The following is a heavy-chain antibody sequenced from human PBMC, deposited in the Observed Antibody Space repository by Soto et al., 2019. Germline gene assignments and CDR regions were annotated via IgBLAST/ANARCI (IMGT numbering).Heavy chain of an antibody. Sequence: GASVEVSCKGSGSTFSGYYLHWLRQAPAFGLVWLGWMNPESGDSQYGETFQGRVTMTRDTSSATVHMELRGLRPDDTGRYYCVAESRPVLVYPDFWGQGTQVTVSS. J-gene: IGHJ1*01. V-gene: IGHV1-2*02. CDR2: MNPESGDS. CDR3: VAESRPVLVYPDF. CDR1: GSTFSGYY. D-gene: IGHD6-19*01.